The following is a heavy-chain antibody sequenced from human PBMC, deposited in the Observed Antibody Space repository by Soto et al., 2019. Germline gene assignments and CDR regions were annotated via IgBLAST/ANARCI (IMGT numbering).Heavy chain of an antibody. CDR1: GFTFSSYD. Sequence: EVQLVESGGGLVQPGGSLRLSCAASGFTFSSYDMHWVRQATGKGLEWVSAFGTAGDTYYPGSVKGRFTISRENAKNSLYLQMNSLRAGDTAVYYCARGRSIAARGLSRYDGMDVWGQGTTVTVSS. J-gene: IGHJ6*02. V-gene: IGHV3-13*01. CDR2: FGTAGDT. D-gene: IGHD6-6*01. CDR3: ARGRSIAARGLSRYDGMDV.